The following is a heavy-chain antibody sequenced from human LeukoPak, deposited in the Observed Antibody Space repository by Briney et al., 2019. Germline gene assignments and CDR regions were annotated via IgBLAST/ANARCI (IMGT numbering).Heavy chain of an antibody. D-gene: IGHD3-10*01. J-gene: IGHJ4*02. V-gene: IGHV4-38-2*02. CDR1: GYSISSGYY. CDR2: IYHSGST. Sequence: SETLSLTCTVSGYSISSGYYWGWIRQPPGKGLEWIGSIYHSGSTYYNPSLKSRVTISVDTSKNQFSLKLSSVTAADTAVYYCARLRFGELHNWGQGTLVTVSS. CDR3: ARLRFGELHN.